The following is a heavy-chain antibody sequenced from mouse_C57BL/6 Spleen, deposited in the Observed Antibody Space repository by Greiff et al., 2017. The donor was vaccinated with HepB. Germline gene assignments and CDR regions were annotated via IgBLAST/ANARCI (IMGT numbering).Heavy chain of an antibody. CDR3: ARRGDYYGSSRYFDV. J-gene: IGHJ1*03. CDR1: GYTFTSYW. V-gene: IGHV1-61*01. CDR2: IYPSDSET. D-gene: IGHD1-1*01. Sequence: VQLQQPGAELVRPGSSVKLSCKASGYTFTSYWMDWVKQRPGQGLEWIGNIYPSDSETHYNQKFKDKATLTVDKSSSTAYMQLSSLTSEDSAVYYCARRGDYYGSSRYFDVWGTGTTVTVSS.